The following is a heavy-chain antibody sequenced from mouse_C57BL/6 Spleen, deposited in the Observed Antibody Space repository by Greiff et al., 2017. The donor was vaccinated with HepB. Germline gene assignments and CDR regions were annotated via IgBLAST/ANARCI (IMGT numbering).Heavy chain of an antibody. CDR1: GYSITSDY. CDR3: ARGLRLGTHYWYFDV. CDR2: ISYSGST. V-gene: IGHV3-8*01. J-gene: IGHJ1*03. Sequence: DVHLVESGPGLAKPSQPLSLTCSVTGYSITSDYWNWIRKFPGNKLEYMGYISYSGSTYYNPSLKSRISITRDTSKNQYYLQLNSVTTEDTATYYCARGLRLGTHYWYFDVWGTGTTVTVSS. D-gene: IGHD2-4*01.